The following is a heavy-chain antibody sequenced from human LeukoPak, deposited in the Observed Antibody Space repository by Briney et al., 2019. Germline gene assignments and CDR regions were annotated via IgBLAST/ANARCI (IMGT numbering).Heavy chain of an antibody. CDR2: IKQDGSEK. Sequence: GGSLRLSCAASGFTFSSYWMSWVRQAPGKGLEWVANIKQDGSEKYYVDSVKGRFTISRDNAKNSLYLQMSSLRAEDTAVYYCARDRDCSSTSCQMRYYYGMDVWGQGTTVTVSS. V-gene: IGHV3-7*01. CDR1: GFTFSSYW. CDR3: ARDRDCSSTSCQMRYYYGMDV. D-gene: IGHD2-2*01. J-gene: IGHJ6*02.